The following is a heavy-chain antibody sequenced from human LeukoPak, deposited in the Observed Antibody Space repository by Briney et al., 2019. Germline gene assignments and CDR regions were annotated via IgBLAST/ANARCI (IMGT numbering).Heavy chain of an antibody. CDR1: GFTISSDY. Sequence: GGSLRLSCAASGFTISSDYMTWVRQAPGEGLEWVSDIYNTGGTKYADSVRGRFIISRDNSKNTLFLQMNSLRPEDTAVYYCVRATWDYWGQGTLVTVSS. CDR3: VRATWDY. V-gene: IGHV3-66*01. CDR2: IYNTGGT. J-gene: IGHJ4*02.